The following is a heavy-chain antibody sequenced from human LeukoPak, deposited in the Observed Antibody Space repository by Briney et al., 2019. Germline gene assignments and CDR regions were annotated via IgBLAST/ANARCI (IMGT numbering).Heavy chain of an antibody. CDR2: ISAYNGNT. CDR3: ARSRLGLWFGESY. D-gene: IGHD3-10*01. Sequence: LEASVKVSCKASGHTFTSYGISWVRQAPGQGLEWMGWISAYNGNTNYAQKLQGRVTMTTDTSTSTAYMELRSLRSDDTAVYYCARSRLGLWFGESYWGQGTLVTVSS. CDR1: GHTFTSYG. V-gene: IGHV1-18*01. J-gene: IGHJ4*02.